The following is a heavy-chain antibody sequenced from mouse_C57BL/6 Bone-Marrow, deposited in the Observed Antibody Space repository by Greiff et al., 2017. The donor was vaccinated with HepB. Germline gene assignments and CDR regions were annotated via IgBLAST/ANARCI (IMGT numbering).Heavy chain of an antibody. CDR3: TGGWLLA. V-gene: IGHV14-4*01. D-gene: IGHD2-3*01. Sequence: EVQLQQQSGAELVRPGASVKLSCTASGFNIKDDYMHWVKQRPEQGLEWIGWIDPENGDTEYASKFQGKATITADTSSNTAYLQLSSLTSEDTAVYYCTGGWLLAWGQGTLVTVSA. CDR1: GFNIKDDY. CDR2: IDPENGDT. J-gene: IGHJ3*02.